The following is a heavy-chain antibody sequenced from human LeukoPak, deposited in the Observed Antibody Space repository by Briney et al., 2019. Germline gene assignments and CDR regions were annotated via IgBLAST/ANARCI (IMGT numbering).Heavy chain of an antibody. CDR2: ISSSSSYI. Sequence: GGSLRLSCAASGFTFSSYSMNWVRHAPGKGLEWVSSISSSSSYIYYADSVKGRFTISRDNAKNSLYLQMNSLRAEETAVYYWARGDTAVVGDYSDYWGQGTLVTVSS. CDR1: GFTFSSYS. V-gene: IGHV3-21*01. D-gene: IGHD5-18*01. CDR3: ARGDTAVVGDYSDY. J-gene: IGHJ4*02.